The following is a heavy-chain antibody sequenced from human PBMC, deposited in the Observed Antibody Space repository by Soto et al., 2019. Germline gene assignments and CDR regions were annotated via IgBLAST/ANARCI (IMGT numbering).Heavy chain of an antibody. V-gene: IGHV3-15*07. CDR2: IKSKTDGGTT. D-gene: IGHD3-22*01. J-gene: IGHJ4*02. Sequence: EVQLVESGGDLVKPGGSLRLSCAASGFTFSNAWMNWVRQAPGKGLEWVGRIKSKTDGGTTDYAAPVKGRFTISRDDSKNTLYLQMNSLKTEDTAVYYCTTDPVTMIVVVPSSGWGQGTLVTVSS. CDR1: GFTFSNAW. CDR3: TTDPVTMIVVVPSSG.